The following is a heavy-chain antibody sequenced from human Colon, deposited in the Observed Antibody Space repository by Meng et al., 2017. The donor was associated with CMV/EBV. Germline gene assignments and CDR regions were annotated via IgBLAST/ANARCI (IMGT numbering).Heavy chain of an antibody. CDR3: ARDPDRDHSGSGRCLDF. CDR2: ITRNDLI. Sequence: GGSLRLSCAASGFTISSYSMHWVRQAPGKGLEWVSFITRNDLIYNADSVEGRFTISRDNGRNSLYLQMSSLRDEDTAVYYCARDPDRDHSGSGRCLDFWGQGTVVTVSS. D-gene: IGHD3-10*01. CDR1: GFTISSYS. J-gene: IGHJ4*02. V-gene: IGHV3-21*01.